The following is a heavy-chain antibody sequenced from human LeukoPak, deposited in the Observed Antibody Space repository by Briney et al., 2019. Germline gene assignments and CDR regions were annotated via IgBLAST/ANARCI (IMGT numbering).Heavy chain of an antibody. CDR3: AKDRARYFDWLLSLDY. Sequence: PGRSLRLTCAASGFTFSSYGMHWVRQAPGKGLEWVAVISYDGSNKYYADSMKGRFTISRDNSKNTLYLQMNSLRAEDTAVYYCAKDRARYFDWLLSLDYWGQGTLVTVSS. D-gene: IGHD3-9*01. J-gene: IGHJ4*02. V-gene: IGHV3-30*18. CDR1: GFTFSSYG. CDR2: ISYDGSNK.